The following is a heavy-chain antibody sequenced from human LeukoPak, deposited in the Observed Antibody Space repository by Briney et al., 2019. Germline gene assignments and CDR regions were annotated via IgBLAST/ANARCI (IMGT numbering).Heavy chain of an antibody. Sequence: GGSLRLSCAASGFTFSSSAMHWVRQAPGKGLEWVAVISYDGSNKYYADSVKGRFTTSRDNSKNTVCLQMNSLRAEDTAVYYCARAASRRVNSYYFDYWGQGTLVTVSS. V-gene: IGHV3-30*04. CDR2: ISYDGSNK. CDR3: ARAASRRVNSYYFDY. CDR1: GFTFSSSA. J-gene: IGHJ4*02. D-gene: IGHD5-24*01.